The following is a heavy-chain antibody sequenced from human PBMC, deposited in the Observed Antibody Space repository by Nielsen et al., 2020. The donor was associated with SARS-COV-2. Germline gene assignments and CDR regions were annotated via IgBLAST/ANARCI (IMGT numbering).Heavy chain of an antibody. D-gene: IGHD3-22*01. V-gene: IGHV3-30*04. CDR3: ARDSSGFYGLDV. CDR1: GFTFSSYA. J-gene: IGHJ6*02. Sequence: GESLKISCAASGFTFSSYAMYWVRQAPGKGLEWVAVISYDGSNKYSADSVKSRFTISRDNSKNTLYLQMNSLRAEDTAVYYCARDSSGFYGLDVWGQGTTVTVSS. CDR2: ISYDGSNK.